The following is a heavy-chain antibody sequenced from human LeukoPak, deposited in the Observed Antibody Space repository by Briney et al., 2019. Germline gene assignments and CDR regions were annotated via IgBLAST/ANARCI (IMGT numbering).Heavy chain of an antibody. CDR2: TSYDGGIK. D-gene: IGHD1-7*01. V-gene: IGHV3-30*01. J-gene: IGHJ3*01. CDR1: GFTFNIYA. CDR3: ASPNWNYDY. Sequence: PGRSLRLSCAASGFTFNIYAMHWVRQAPGKGLEWVAVTSYDGGIKYYAESVKGRFTISRDNSKNTLYLQMNSLRAEDTAVYYCASPNWNYDYWGQGTMVTVSP.